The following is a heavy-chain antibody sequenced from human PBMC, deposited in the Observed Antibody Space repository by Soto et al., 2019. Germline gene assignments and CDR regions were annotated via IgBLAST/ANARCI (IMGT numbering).Heavy chain of an antibody. Sequence: GSLILSWAASEFTFSTYAMSWVRQAPGEGPEWVSAISGSGDTTYYADSVKVRFTISRDTSKNTLFLQMNSLRAEDTALYYCAKSYSSNWYDYFDYWGQGTLVTVSS. CDR2: ISGSGDTT. CDR3: AKSYSSNWYDYFDY. CDR1: EFTFSTYA. D-gene: IGHD6-13*01. J-gene: IGHJ4*02. V-gene: IGHV3-23*01.